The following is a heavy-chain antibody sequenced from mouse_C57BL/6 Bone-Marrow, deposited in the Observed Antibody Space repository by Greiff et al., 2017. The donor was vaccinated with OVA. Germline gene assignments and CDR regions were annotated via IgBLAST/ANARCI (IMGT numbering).Heavy chain of an antibody. V-gene: IGHV1-82*01. CDR1: GYAFSSSW. Sequence: QVQLQQSGPELVQPGASVKLSCKASGYAFSSSWMNWVKQRPGKGLEWIGRIYPGDGDTNYNGKFKGKATLTADKSSSTAYMQLSSLTSEDSAVYVCAREYGSRRAWFAYWGKGTLVTVSA. J-gene: IGHJ3*01. D-gene: IGHD1-1*01. CDR2: IYPGDGDT. CDR3: AREYGSRRAWFAY.